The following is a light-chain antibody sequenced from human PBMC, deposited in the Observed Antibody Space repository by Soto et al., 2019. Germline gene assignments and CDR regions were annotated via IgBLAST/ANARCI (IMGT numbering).Light chain of an antibody. J-gene: IGKJ4*01. CDR2: DSS. CDR1: QNVGTN. Sequence: IVLTQSPGTLSVPPGERATLSCRASQNVGTNLAWYQQKPGQAPRLLIYDSSTRAAGIPATFSGSGSGTEFTLSISSLQSVDSAVYYCQQYNNWGLSFGGGTKVEIK. V-gene: IGKV3D-15*01. CDR3: QQYNNWGLS.